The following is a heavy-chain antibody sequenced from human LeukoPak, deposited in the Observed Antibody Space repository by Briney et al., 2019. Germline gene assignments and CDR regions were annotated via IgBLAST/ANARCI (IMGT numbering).Heavy chain of an antibody. J-gene: IGHJ4*02. CDR1: GYSISSGYY. V-gene: IGHV4-38-2*02. CDR2: IYHSGST. D-gene: IGHD6-13*01. Sequence: PSETLSLTCTVSGYSISSGYYWGWIRQPPGKGLEWIGSIYHSGSTYYNPSLKSRVTISVDTSKNQFSLRLSSVIATDTAVYYCARAVYSSIQIDYWGEGTLVPVSS. CDR3: ARAVYSSIQIDY.